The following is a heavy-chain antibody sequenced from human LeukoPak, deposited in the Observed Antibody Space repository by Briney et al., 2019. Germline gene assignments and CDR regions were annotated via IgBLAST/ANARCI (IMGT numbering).Heavy chain of an antibody. V-gene: IGHV4-4*02. CDR1: GGSISNSNW. D-gene: IGHD6-13*01. CDR3: ARGFHSNSWYIDY. CDR2: IYHTGST. J-gene: IGHJ4*02. Sequence: SETLSLTCTVSGGSISNSNWWSWVRQPPGKGLEWIGEIYHTGSTNYNPSLKSRVTISVDKSKNQFSLELTSVTAADTAVYYCARGFHSNSWYIDYWGQGTLVTVSS.